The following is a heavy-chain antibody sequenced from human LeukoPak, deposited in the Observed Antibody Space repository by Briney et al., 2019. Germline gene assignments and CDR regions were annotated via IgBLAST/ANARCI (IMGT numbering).Heavy chain of an antibody. CDR3: ARRGVAVAGTPAEYFQH. J-gene: IGHJ1*01. Sequence: HGESLQISCKGSGSSFTTYWIGWVRQLPGKGLEWMGIIYPGDSDTRYSPSFQGQVTISADKSFSTAYLQWSSLKASDTAMYYCARRGVAVAGTPAEYFQHWGQGTLVIVSS. D-gene: IGHD6-19*01. V-gene: IGHV5-51*01. CDR2: IYPGDSDT. CDR1: GSSFTTYW.